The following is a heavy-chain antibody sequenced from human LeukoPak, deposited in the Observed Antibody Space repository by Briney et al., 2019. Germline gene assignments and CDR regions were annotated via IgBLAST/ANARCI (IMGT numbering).Heavy chain of an antibody. V-gene: IGHV3-30*02. CDR1: GSTFSSYG. J-gene: IGHJ4*02. D-gene: IGHD4-17*01. Sequence: GGSLRLSCAASGSTFSSYGMHWVRQAPGNGLEWVAFIRHDGSEKHYADSVKGRFIISRDNSENTLFLQMNSLRAGDTAVYYCAKNREPSGDYAGAFDFWGQGTLVTVSS. CDR2: IRHDGSEK. CDR3: AKNREPSGDYAGAFDF.